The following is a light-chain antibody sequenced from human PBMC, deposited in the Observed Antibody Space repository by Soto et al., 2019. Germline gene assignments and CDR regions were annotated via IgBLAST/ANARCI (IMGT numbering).Light chain of an antibody. V-gene: IGKV3-15*01. CDR2: GAS. J-gene: IGKJ5*01. Sequence: EIVMTQSPATMSVSPGERATLSCRASQSMGSNVAWYQQKPGQAPRLLIYGASTRAAGIPARFSGSGSGTDFTLTISSLQPEDFAIYYCQQTHSFPITFGQGTRLEIK. CDR1: QSMGSN. CDR3: QQTHSFPIT.